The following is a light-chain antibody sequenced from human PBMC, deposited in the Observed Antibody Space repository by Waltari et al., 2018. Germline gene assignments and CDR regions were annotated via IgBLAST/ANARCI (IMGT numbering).Light chain of an antibody. V-gene: IGKV1-5*03. CDR1: QNIGNS. J-gene: IGKJ1*01. CDR3: QQYDSYTLT. CDR2: KAS. Sequence: IQMTQSPPPLSPSVGERATITCRASQNIGNSLAWYQQKPGKAPNLLIYKASTLESGVPSRFSGSGSGKEFTLTISSLQPDDFATYYCQQYDSYTLTFGQGTKVEIK.